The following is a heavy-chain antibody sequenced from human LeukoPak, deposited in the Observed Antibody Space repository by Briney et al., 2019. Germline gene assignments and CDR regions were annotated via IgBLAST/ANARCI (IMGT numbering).Heavy chain of an antibody. Sequence: GGSLRLSCAASKFRFNTYTMHWVRQAPGRGLEWVGVISYDGTAKFYSDSVEGRFTISRDNAKNSLYLQMNSLRAEDTAVYYCARGQPSRDFWSGYYYNYWGQGTLVTVSS. V-gene: IGHV3-30*07. CDR2: ISYDGTAK. CDR1: KFRFNTYT. CDR3: ARGQPSRDFWSGYYYNY. D-gene: IGHD3-3*01. J-gene: IGHJ4*02.